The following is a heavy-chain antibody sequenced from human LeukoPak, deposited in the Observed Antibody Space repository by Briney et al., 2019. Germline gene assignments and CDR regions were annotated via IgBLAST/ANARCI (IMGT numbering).Heavy chain of an antibody. CDR2: ISWNSGSI. D-gene: IGHD3-22*01. CDR3: ARGPYDSSGYYNY. CDR1: GFTFDDYA. J-gene: IGHJ4*02. V-gene: IGHV3-9*03. Sequence: GGSLRLSCAAYGFTFDDYAMHGVGHAPGKGLEWVLGISWNSGSIVYADSVKGTFTISRDNSKNTLYLQMGSLRAEDMAVYCCARGPYDSSGYYNYWGQGTLVTVSS.